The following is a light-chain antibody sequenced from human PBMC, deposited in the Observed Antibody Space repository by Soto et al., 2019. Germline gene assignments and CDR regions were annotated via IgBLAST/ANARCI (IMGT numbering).Light chain of an antibody. V-gene: IGLV1-40*01. CDR2: GNS. CDR1: SSNIGAGYD. J-gene: IGLJ1*01. CDR3: QSYDSSLSGYV. Sequence: QSMLTQPPSVSGAPGQRVTISCTGSSSNIGAGYDVHWYQQLPGTASKLLIYGNSNRPSGVPDRFSGSKSGTSASLAITGLQAEDEADYYCQSYDSSLSGYVFGTGTKVTVL.